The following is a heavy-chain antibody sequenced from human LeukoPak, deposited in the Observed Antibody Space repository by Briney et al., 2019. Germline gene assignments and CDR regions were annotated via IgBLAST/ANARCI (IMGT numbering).Heavy chain of an antibody. D-gene: IGHD3-22*01. J-gene: IGHJ5*02. V-gene: IGHV2-5*02. CDR1: GFSLTTGGVG. CDR3: AHRRDSSGYQYRYWFAP. Sequence: ESGPTLVNPTQTLTLTCTFSGFSLTTGGVGVGWIRQPPGKALEWLALINWDDQKVYSPSLQSRLSITKDTSKNQVVLTMTNVDPVDTATYYCAHRRDSSGYQYRYWFAPWGQGTLVTVSS. CDR2: INWDDQK.